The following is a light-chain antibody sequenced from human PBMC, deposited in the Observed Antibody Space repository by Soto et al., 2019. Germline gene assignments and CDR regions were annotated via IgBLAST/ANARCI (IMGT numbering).Light chain of an antibody. V-gene: IGLV2-8*01. Sequence: QSALTQPPSASGSPGQSVTISCTGTSSDVGGYNYVSWYQQHPGKVPKLMVYEVNKRPSGVPDGFSGSKSGNTASLTVSGLQAEDEADYYCTSYAGGNNVFGTGTKVTVL. CDR1: SSDVGGYNY. J-gene: IGLJ1*01. CDR3: TSYAGGNNV. CDR2: EVN.